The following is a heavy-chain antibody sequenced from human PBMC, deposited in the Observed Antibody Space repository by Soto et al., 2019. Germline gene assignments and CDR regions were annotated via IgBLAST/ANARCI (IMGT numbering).Heavy chain of an antibody. J-gene: IGHJ6*02. CDR2: IYTSGST. V-gene: IGHV4-4*07. CDR1: GGSISSYY. D-gene: IGHD3-10*01. Sequence: SETLSLTCTVSGGSISSYYCSWIRHPAWKGLEWIGRIYTSGSTNYNPSLKSRVTMSVDTSKNQLSLKLSSVTAADTAVYYYESSLYYYGSGRHYYYYGMDVWGQGTTVPVSS. CDR3: ESSLYYYGSGRHYYYYGMDV.